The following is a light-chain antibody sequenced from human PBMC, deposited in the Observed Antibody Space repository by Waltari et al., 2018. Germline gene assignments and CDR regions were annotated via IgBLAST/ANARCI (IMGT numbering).Light chain of an antibody. CDR3: QQYNNLTPYT. CDR1: QSVSSS. V-gene: IGKV3-15*01. CDR2: GAS. J-gene: IGKJ2*01. Sequence: EIVMTQSPATLSVSPGERATLSCRASQSVSSSLAWYQQKPGQAPRLLIYGASTRATDIPARFSGSGSGTEFTLTISSLQSEDFAVYYCQQYNNLTPYTFGQGTKLEIK.